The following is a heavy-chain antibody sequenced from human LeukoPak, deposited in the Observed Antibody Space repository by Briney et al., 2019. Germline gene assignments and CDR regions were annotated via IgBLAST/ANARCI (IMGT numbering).Heavy chain of an antibody. J-gene: IGHJ4*02. Sequence: GGSLRLSCAASGFTFSSYWMGWVRQAPGKGLEWVANIKQDGSEKYYVDSVKGRFTISRDNAKNSLYLQMNSLRAEDTAVYYCARDAGGGDFDYWGQGTLVTVSS. V-gene: IGHV3-7*01. D-gene: IGHD3-16*01. CDR3: ARDAGGGDFDY. CDR2: IKQDGSEK. CDR1: GFTFSSYW.